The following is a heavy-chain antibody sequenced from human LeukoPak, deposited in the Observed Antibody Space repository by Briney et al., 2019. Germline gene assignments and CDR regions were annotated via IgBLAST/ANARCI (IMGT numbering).Heavy chain of an antibody. CDR2: IYYSGST. CDR1: GGSISSSSYY. V-gene: IGHV4-39*01. J-gene: IGHJ6*02. CDR3: ARQHHYDFWSGLEQYYYYYYGMDV. D-gene: IGHD3-3*01. Sequence: SETLSLTCTVSGGSISSSSYYWGWIRQPPGKGLEWIGSIYYSGSTYYNPSLKSRVTISVDTSKNQFSLKLSSVTAADMAVYYCARQHHYDFWSGLEQYYYYYYGMDVWGQGTTVTVSS.